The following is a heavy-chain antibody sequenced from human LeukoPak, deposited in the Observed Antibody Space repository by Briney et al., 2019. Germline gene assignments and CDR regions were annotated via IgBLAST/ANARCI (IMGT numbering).Heavy chain of an antibody. CDR2: MNPNSGNT. V-gene: IGHV1-8*01. J-gene: IGHJ6*03. Sequence: ASVKVSCKASGYTFTSYDINWVRQATGQGLEWMGWMNPNSGNTGYAQKFQGRVTMTRNTSISTAYMELSSLRSEDTAVYYCARDAVLLWFGESHANYYYMDVWGKGTTVTVPS. CDR1: GYTFTSYD. D-gene: IGHD3-10*01. CDR3: ARDAVLLWFGESHANYYYMDV.